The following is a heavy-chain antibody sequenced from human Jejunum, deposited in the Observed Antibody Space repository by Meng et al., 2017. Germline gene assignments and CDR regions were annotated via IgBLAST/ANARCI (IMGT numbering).Heavy chain of an antibody. CDR2: IYHTGSP. J-gene: IGHJ4*02. D-gene: IGHD2-2*03. V-gene: IGHV4-30-2*01. CDR1: GGSINSDGFT. Sequence: QLQLQQFGSGLVKPSQTLSLTCAVSGGSINSDGFTWSWIRQPPGKGLEWIGYIYHTGSPYYNPSLKSRLTISVDKSVNQFSLKLSSVTAADTAVYYCARMDSAVHYFDYWGQGTLVTVSS. CDR3: ARMDSAVHYFDY.